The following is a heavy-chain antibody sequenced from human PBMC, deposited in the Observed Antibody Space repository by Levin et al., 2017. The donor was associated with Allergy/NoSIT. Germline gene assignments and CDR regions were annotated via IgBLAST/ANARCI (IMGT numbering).Heavy chain of an antibody. Sequence: GSLRLSCAVSGDSISSYHWNWLRQPPGKELEWIGCLYNSGRTKYNPSLQSRVTISVDATKNQFSLKLSSVSSSVTAVYDCARDQGSSGWYGGIDFWGQGTLVTVSS. V-gene: IGHV4-59*01. D-gene: IGHD3-22*01. J-gene: IGHJ4*02. CDR3: ARDQGSSGWYGGIDF. CDR1: GDSISSYH. CDR2: LYNSGRT.